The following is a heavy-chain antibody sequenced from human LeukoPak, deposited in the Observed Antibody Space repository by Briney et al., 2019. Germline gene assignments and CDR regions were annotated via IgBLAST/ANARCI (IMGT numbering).Heavy chain of an antibody. J-gene: IGHJ4*02. CDR3: AVRLSGYNYGRDY. CDR1: GGSISSSSYY. V-gene: IGHV4-39*07. Sequence: SETLSLTCTVSGGSISSSSYYWGWIRQPPGKGLEWIGSIYYSGSTYYNPSLKSRVTISVDTSKNQFSLKLSSVTAADTAVYYCAVRLSGYNYGRDYWGQGTLVTVSS. CDR2: IYYSGST. D-gene: IGHD5-18*01.